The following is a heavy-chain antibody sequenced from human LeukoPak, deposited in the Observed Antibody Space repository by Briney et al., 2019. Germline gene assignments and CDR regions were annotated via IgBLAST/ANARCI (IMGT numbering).Heavy chain of an antibody. CDR1: GYTFTGYY. CDR3: ARGSAAAGTDNY. CDR2: INPKSGGT. D-gene: IGHD6-13*01. J-gene: IGHJ4*02. V-gene: IGHV1-2*02. Sequence: GASVKVSCKASGYTFTGYYMHWVRQAPGQGLEWMGWINPKSGGTNYAQKLQGRVTMTTDTSTSTAYMELRSLRSDDTAVYYCARGSAAAGTDNYWGRGTLVTVSS.